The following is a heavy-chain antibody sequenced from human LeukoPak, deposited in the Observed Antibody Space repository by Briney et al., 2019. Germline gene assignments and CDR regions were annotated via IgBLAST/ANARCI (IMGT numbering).Heavy chain of an antibody. CDR2: IPSDGLRA. CDR3: AREHAIYFYSVLDV. D-gene: IGHD5/OR15-5a*01. V-gene: IGHV3-30*03. J-gene: IGHJ6*02. CDR1: GFSLSAHG. Sequence: GGSLRLSCAASGFSLSAHGIHWVRQAPGKGLEWLAAIPSDGLRAYYEGSVKARFTVSRDQNTVFLRMYSLRPEDTAVYFCAREHAIYFYSVLDVWGQGTTVTVSS.